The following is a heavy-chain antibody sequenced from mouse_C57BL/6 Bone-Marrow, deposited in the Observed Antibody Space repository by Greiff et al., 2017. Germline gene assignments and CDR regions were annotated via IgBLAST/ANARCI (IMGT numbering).Heavy chain of an antibody. CDR3: ARENCYGSSNWYFDV. V-gene: IGHV5-17*01. J-gene: IGHJ1*03. Sequence: DVMLVESGGGLVKPGGSLKLSCAASGFTFSDYGMHWVRQAPEKGLEWVAYISSGSSTIYYADTVKGRFTISRDNAKNTLFLQMTSLRSEDTAMYYCARENCYGSSNWYFDVWGTGTTVTVSS. D-gene: IGHD1-1*01. CDR2: ISSGSSTI. CDR1: GFTFSDYG.